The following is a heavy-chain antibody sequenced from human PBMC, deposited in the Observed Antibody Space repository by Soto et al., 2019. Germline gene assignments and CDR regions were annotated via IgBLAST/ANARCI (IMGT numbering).Heavy chain of an antibody. CDR3: ARDDRGHCGSTSWPYFDY. D-gene: IGHD2-2*03. J-gene: IGHJ4*02. Sequence: QVQLVQSGAEVKEPGPSVKVSCKASDYTFTTYGISWVRQAPGQGLEWMGWISPYNGNTNYAPKLHGRVTVTTDTSTSTAYMELRSLRSDDTAVYYCARDDRGHCGSTSWPYFDYWGQGTLVTVSS. CDR1: DYTFTTYG. V-gene: IGHV1-18*01. CDR2: ISPYNGNT.